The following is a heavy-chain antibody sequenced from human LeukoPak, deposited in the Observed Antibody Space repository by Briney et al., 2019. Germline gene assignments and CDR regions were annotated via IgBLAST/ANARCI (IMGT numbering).Heavy chain of an antibody. D-gene: IGHD5-24*01. CDR1: GFTFSTYN. CDR3: AMKAVPRPRLHDAFDF. V-gene: IGHV3-21*04. CDR2: ITSSSSYI. Sequence: PGGSLRLSCAASGFTFSTYNMIWVRQAPGKGLEGVFSITSSSSYIYYADSVKGRFTISRDNSKNTLYLQMNSLRADDTAVYYCAMKAVPRPRLHDAFDFWGQGTVVSVSS. J-gene: IGHJ3*01.